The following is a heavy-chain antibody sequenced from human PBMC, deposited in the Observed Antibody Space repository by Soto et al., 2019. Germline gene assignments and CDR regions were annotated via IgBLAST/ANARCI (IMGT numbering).Heavy chain of an antibody. CDR1: GFAFSGSS. CDR3: TRHPYYDILTGFYNADMYFDY. Sequence: LRLSCSASGFAFSGSSIHWVRQASGKGLEWVGRVRNKANTYATAYAASVKGRFTISRDDSKNTASLQLNSLKTEDTAVYYCTRHPYYDILTGFYNADMYFDYWGQGALVTV. J-gene: IGHJ4*02. V-gene: IGHV3-73*01. CDR2: VRNKANTYAT. D-gene: IGHD3-9*01.